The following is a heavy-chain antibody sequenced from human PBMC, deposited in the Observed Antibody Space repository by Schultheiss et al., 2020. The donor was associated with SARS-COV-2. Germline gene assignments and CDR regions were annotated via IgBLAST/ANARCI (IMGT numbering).Heavy chain of an antibody. CDR3: TTHRD. Sequence: GESLKISCAASGFTFGDAWMSWVRQAPGKGLEWVGRIKSKTGGGTADYAAPVKGRFTISRDDSKDTLYLQINSLKTEDTGVYYCTTHRDWGRGTLVTVSS. CDR2: IKSKTGGGTA. V-gene: IGHV3-15*01. D-gene: IGHD2-21*01. J-gene: IGHJ2*01. CDR1: GFTFGDAW.